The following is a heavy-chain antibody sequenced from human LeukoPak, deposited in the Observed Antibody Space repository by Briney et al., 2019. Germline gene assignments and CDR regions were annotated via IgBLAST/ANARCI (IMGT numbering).Heavy chain of an antibody. V-gene: IGHV4-30-4*08. CDR3: ASSVGAKVDY. D-gene: IGHD1-26*01. Sequence: SETLSLTCTVSGGSISSGDYYWSWIRQPPGKGLEWIGYIYYSGSTYYKPSLQSRFTISVDTSKNQFSLKLSSVTAADTAVYYCASSVGAKVDYWGQGTLVTVSS. J-gene: IGHJ4*02. CDR1: GGSISSGDYY. CDR2: IYYSGST.